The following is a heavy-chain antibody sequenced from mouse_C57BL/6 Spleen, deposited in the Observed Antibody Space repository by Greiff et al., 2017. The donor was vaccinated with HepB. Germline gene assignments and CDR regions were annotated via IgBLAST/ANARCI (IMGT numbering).Heavy chain of an antibody. CDR2: IDPSDSET. Sequence: QVQLQQPGAELVRPGSSVKLSCKASGYTFTSYWMHWVKQRPIQGLEWIGNIDPSDSETHYNQKFKDKATLTVDKSSSTAYMQLSSLTSEDSAVYYCARGGYIWGYFDVWGTGTTVTVSS. CDR3: ARGGYIWGYFDV. CDR1: GYTFTSYW. V-gene: IGHV1-52*01. D-gene: IGHD1-3*01. J-gene: IGHJ1*03.